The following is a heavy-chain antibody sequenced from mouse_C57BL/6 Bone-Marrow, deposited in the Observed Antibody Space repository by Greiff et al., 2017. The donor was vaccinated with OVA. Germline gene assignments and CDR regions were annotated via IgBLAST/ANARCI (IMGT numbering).Heavy chain of an antibody. CDR1: GYSITSGYY. V-gene: IGHV3-6*01. Sequence: EVKLMEPGPGLVKPSQSLSLSCSVTGYSITSGYYWNWIRQFPGNKLEWMGYISYDGSNNYNPTLKNRISITRDTSKNQFFLKLNSVTTEDTATYYYARSYGNYNAMDYWGQGTSVTVSS. CDR2: ISYDGSN. D-gene: IGHD2-10*02. J-gene: IGHJ4*01. CDR3: ARSYGNYNAMDY.